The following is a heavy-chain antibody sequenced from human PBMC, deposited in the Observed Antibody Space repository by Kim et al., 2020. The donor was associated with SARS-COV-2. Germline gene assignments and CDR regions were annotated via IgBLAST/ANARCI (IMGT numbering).Heavy chain of an antibody. CDR2: INHSGST. D-gene: IGHD6-19*01. J-gene: IGHJ2*01. Sequence: SETLSLTCAVYGGSFSGYYWSWIRQPPGKGLEWIGEINHSGSTNYNPSLKSRVTISVDTSKNQFSLKLSSVTAADTAVYYCARGHRIAVAGSPRYFDLWGRGTLVTVSS. V-gene: IGHV4-34*01. CDR1: GGSFSGYY. CDR3: ARGHRIAVAGSPRYFDL.